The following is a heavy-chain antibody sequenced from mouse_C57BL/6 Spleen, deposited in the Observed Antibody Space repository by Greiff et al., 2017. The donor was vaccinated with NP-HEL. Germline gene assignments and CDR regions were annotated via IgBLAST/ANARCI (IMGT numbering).Heavy chain of an antibody. Sequence: VQLQQSGAELVKPGASVKLSCKASGYTFTSYWMHWVKQRPGQGLEWIGMIHPNSGSTNYNEKFKSKATLTVDKSSSTAYMQLSSLTSEDSAVYYCARDSSGYVDAMDYWGQRTSVTVSS. V-gene: IGHV1-64*01. CDR2: IHPNSGST. J-gene: IGHJ4*01. D-gene: IGHD3-2*02. CDR1: GYTFTSYW. CDR3: ARDSSGYVDAMDY.